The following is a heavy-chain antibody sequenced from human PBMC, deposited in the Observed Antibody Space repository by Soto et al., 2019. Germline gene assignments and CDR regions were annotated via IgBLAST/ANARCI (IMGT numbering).Heavy chain of an antibody. CDR1: GGSISSSSYY. V-gene: IGHV4-39*01. CDR3: ALGAMVLPVGY. CDR2: IYYSGST. J-gene: IGHJ4*02. Sequence: QLQLQESGPGLVKPSETLSLTCTVSGGSISSSSYYWGWIRQPPGKGLEWSGSIYYSGSTYYNPSLKSRVTISVDTSKNQFSLKLSSVTDADTAVYSCALGAMVLPVGYWGQGTLVTVSS. D-gene: IGHD5-18*01.